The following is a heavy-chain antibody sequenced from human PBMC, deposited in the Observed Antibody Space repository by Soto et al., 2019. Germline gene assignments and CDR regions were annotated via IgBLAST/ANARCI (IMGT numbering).Heavy chain of an antibody. CDR1: GFTFTSYA. D-gene: IGHD3-16*01. V-gene: IGHV3-23*01. Sequence: EVQLLESGGDLVHPGGSLSLSCAASGFTFTSYAMTWVRQAPEKGLEWVSSISASGGTTYYTDSVKGRFTISRDNSKNALFLQMNSLRADDTAVYYCAKAWGWFDPWGQGTLVTVSS. CDR3: AKAWGWFDP. CDR2: ISASGGTT. J-gene: IGHJ5*02.